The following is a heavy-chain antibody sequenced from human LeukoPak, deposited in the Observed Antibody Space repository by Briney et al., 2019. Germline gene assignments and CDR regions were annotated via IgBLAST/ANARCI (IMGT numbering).Heavy chain of an antibody. Sequence: GGSLRLSCAASGFTFSSHWMNWVRQAPGKGLEWVAIIKQDGNDKYYVDSVKGRFTISRDNAKNSLHLQMNSLRAEDTAVYYCAGGQGWLADKWGQGTLVTVSS. V-gene: IGHV3-7*01. CDR2: IKQDGNDK. D-gene: IGHD6-19*01. CDR1: GFTFSSHW. CDR3: AGGQGWLADK. J-gene: IGHJ4*02.